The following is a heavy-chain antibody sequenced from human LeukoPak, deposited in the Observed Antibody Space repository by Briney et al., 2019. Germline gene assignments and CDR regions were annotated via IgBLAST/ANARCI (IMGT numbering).Heavy chain of an antibody. D-gene: IGHD5-24*01. Sequence: SETLSLTCAVYGGSLRSYYWSWIRQSPGKGLEWIGEVSHSGTTTYNPSLKGRVIISMDTSKRQFSLKVTSVTAADTAIYYCARVGGWLQLKRWGFDYWGQGTRVTVSS. V-gene: IGHV4-34*01. CDR3: ARVGGWLQLKRWGFDY. CDR2: VSHSGTT. CDR1: GGSLRSYY. J-gene: IGHJ4*02.